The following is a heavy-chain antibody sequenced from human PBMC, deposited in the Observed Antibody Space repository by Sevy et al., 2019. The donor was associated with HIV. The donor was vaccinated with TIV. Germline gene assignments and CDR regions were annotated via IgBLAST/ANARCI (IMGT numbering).Heavy chain of an antibody. CDR3: ARRPVGYDILTGYYSLDY. J-gene: IGHJ4*02. D-gene: IGHD3-9*01. V-gene: IGHV1-8*01. CDR2: MNPNSGNT. Sequence: ASVKVSCKASGYTFTSYDINWVRQATGQGLEWMGWMNPNSGNTGYAQKFQGRVTMTRNTSMSTAYMELSSLRSEDTAVYYCARRPVGYDILTGYYSLDYWGQGTLVTVSS. CDR1: GYTFTSYD.